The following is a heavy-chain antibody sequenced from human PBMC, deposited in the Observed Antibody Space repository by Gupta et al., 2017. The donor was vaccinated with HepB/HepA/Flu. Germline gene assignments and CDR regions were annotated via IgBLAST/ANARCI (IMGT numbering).Heavy chain of an antibody. CDR2: IKEDGSET. V-gene: IGHV3-7*01. D-gene: IGHD1-7*01. J-gene: IGHJ4*02. Sequence: EVQLVESGGGLVQPGGSLRLSCAASGFTFSRFPFSSLCLTGVRQAPGKGLEWVANIKEDGSETYYVDSVKGRFTISRDNAKNSLFLQMNSLRAEDTAVYYCASKGRYNWNYGDYWGQGTLVTVSS. CDR1: GFTFSRFPFSSLC. CDR3: ASKGRYNWNYGDY.